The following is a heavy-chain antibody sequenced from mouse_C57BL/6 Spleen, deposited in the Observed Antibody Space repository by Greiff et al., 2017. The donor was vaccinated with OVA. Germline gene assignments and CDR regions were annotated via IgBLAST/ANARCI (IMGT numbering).Heavy chain of an antibody. CDR1: GFTFSDYY. V-gene: IGHV5-16*01. CDR3: ARGMGVYGYDVEYAMDY. Sequence: EVKLVESEGGLVQPGSSMKLSCTASGFTFSDYYMAWVRQVPEKGLEWVANINYDGSSTYYLDSLKSRFIISRDNAKNILYLQMSSLKSEDTATYYCARGMGVYGYDVEYAMDYWGQGTSVTVSS. CDR2: INYDGSST. D-gene: IGHD2-2*01. J-gene: IGHJ4*01.